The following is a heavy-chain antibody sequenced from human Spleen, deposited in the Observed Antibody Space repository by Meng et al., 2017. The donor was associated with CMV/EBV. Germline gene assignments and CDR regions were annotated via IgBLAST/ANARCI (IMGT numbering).Heavy chain of an antibody. V-gene: IGHV3-48*04. CDR2: ASSSASTK. Sequence: GGSLRLSCAASGFTFSSYGMHWVRQAPGKGLEWISYASSSASTKYYADSVKGRFTISRDNAKNSLYLQMSSLRAEDTAIYYCARGGVAVAALEIFDYWGQGTLVTVSS. J-gene: IGHJ4*02. D-gene: IGHD6-19*01. CDR1: GFTFSSYG. CDR3: ARGGVAVAALEIFDY.